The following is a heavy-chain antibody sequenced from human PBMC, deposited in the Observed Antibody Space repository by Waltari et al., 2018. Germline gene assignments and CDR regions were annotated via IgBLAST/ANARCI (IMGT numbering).Heavy chain of an antibody. D-gene: IGHD6-19*01. V-gene: IGHV1-24*01. J-gene: IGHJ4*02. CDR1: GYTLTELS. CDR2: FEPEDGET. Sequence: QVQLVQSGAEVKKPGASVKVSCKVSGYTLTELSMHWVRQAPGKGLEWMGGFEPEDGETIYAQKFQGTGTMNEDTSTDTAYMELSSLRSADTAVYYCATVRSGLKNQELDYWGQGTLVTVSS. CDR3: ATVRSGLKNQELDY.